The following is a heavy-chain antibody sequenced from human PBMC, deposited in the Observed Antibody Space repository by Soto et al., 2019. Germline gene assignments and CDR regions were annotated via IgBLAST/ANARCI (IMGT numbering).Heavy chain of an antibody. Sequence: SETLSLTCTVSDGSISSGDYYWSWIRQPPGKGLEWIGYVHYSGRTYYDPSLESRVTISIDTSKKQFSLKLNSVTAADTAVYFCARVLNYDFLSGSGGYYFDYWGQGTLVTVSS. V-gene: IGHV4-30-4*01. J-gene: IGHJ4*02. CDR1: DGSISSGDYY. D-gene: IGHD3-3*01. CDR3: ARVLNYDFLSGSGGYYFDY. CDR2: VHYSGRT.